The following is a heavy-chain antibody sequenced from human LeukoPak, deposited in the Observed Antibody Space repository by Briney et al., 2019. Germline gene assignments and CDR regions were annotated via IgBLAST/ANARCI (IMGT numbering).Heavy chain of an antibody. CDR2: SNSDGSST. V-gene: IGHV3-74*01. J-gene: IGHJ4*02. CDR1: GFTFSSYW. CDR3: ARRGTGSIDY. D-gene: IGHD3-10*01. Sequence: GGSLRLSCAASGFTFSSYWMHWVRQAPGKGLVWVPRSNSDGSSTSHADSVKGRFTISRDNAKNTLYLQMNSLRAEDSAVYYCARRGTGSIDYWGQGTLVTVSS.